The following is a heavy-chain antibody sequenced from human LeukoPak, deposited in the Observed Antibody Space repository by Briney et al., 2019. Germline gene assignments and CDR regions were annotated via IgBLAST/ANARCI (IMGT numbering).Heavy chain of an antibody. V-gene: IGHV3-7*01. CDR3: ARDRTMVRGVMAS. D-gene: IGHD3-10*01. CDR1: GFTFTDFW. Sequence: GGSLRLSCATSGFTFTDFWMSWVRQAPGKGLEWVANIKQDGSEKYYVDSVKGRFTISRDIAKNSLYLQMNSLRAEDTAVYYCARDRTMVRGVMASWGQGTLVTVSS. CDR2: IKQDGSEK. J-gene: IGHJ5*02.